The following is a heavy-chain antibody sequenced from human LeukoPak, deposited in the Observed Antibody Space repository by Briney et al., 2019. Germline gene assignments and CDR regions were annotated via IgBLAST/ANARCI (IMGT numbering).Heavy chain of an antibody. D-gene: IGHD3-10*01. CDR2: INPTSGGT. CDR3: GRGSSITLLRGVLDS. Sequence: GASVTVSCKSSGYIFTDYYIHWVRQAPGQGLEWMGWINPTSGGTNSAQRFQGLVTLTWDTSITTAYMELSRLTFDDTAVYYCGRGSSITLLRGVLDSWGQGTLVTVSS. J-gene: IGHJ4*02. CDR1: GYIFTDYY. V-gene: IGHV1-2*04.